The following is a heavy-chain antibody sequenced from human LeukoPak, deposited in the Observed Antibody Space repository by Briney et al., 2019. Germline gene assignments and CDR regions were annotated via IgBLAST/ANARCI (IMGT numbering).Heavy chain of an antibody. J-gene: IGHJ5*02. CDR2: INPNSGGT. Sequence: ASVKVSCKASGYTFTGYYIHWVRQAPRQGLECVGWINPNSGGTNYAQKFQGRVTMTRDTSISTAYMELSRPRSDDTAVYYCARGGSGSYFSWLDPWGQGSLVTVSS. CDR1: GYTFTGYY. CDR3: ARGGSGSYFSWLDP. D-gene: IGHD3-10*01. V-gene: IGHV1-2*02.